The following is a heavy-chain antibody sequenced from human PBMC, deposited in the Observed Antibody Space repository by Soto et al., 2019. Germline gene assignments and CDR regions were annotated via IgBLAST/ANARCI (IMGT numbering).Heavy chain of an antibody. D-gene: IGHD6-13*01. V-gene: IGHV1-18*01. J-gene: IGHJ4*02. CDR1: GYTFTSYG. CDR2: ISAYNGNT. Sequence: ASVKVSCKASGYTFTSYGISWVRQAPGQGLEWMGWISAYNGNTNYAQKLQGRVTMTTDTSTSTAYMELRSLRSDDTAVYYCARDWDSSSWYGYTFDYWGQGTLVTVSS. CDR3: ARDWDSSSWYGYTFDY.